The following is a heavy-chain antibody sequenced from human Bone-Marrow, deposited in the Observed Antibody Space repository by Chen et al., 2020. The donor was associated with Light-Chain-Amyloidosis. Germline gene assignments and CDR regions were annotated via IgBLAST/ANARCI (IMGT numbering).Heavy chain of an antibody. CDR1: GGSISSYY. Sequence: QVQLQESGPGLVKPSETLSLTCTVSGGSISSYYWSWIRQPPGKGLELIGYIYYSGSTNYNPSLKSRVTISVDTSKNQFSLKLSSVTAADTAVYYCARGTWIQLWSTFDYWGQGTLVTVSS. V-gene: IGHV4-59*01. D-gene: IGHD5-18*01. J-gene: IGHJ4*02. CDR3: ARGTWIQLWSTFDY. CDR2: IYYSGST.